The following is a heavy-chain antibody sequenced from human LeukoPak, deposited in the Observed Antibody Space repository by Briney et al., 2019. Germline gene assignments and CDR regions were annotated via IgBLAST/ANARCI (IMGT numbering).Heavy chain of an antibody. J-gene: IGHJ6*02. CDR2: ISGSGDST. V-gene: IGHV3-23*01. Sequence: GGSLRLSCAASGFTLSSYAMSWVRQAPGKGLEWVSAISGSGDSTYYADSVKGRFTISRDNSKNTLYLQMNSLRAEDTAVYYXXXXXXXXXRVSYYYYGMDVWGQGTTATVSS. D-gene: IGHD3-16*02. CDR3: XXXXXXXXRVSYYYYGMDV. CDR1: GFTLSSYA.